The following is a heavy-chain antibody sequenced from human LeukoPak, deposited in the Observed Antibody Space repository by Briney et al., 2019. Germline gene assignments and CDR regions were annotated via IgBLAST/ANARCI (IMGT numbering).Heavy chain of an antibody. Sequence: PGGSLRLSCAASGFTFSTYTMAWVRQAPGGGLEWVSGISGNGGRTYYADSVKGRFTISRDNSKNTLYLQMGSLRAEDMAVYYCASRYCSSSSCFHFEYWGQGTLVTVSS. CDR2: ISGNGGRT. D-gene: IGHD2-2*01. CDR1: GFTFSTYT. CDR3: ASRYCSSSSCFHFEY. V-gene: IGHV3-23*01. J-gene: IGHJ4*02.